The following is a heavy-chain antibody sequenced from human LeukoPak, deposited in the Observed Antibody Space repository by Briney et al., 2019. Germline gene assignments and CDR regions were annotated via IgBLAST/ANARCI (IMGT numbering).Heavy chain of an antibody. CDR3: GRDLIGTAASWDS. Sequence: GGSLRLSCAASGCTVNNKYMNWVRQAPGKGLEWVSVISSGDNTYYADSVKGRFTISRDNSKNTLYLQMNSLRVEDTAVYYRGRDLIGTAASWDSWGQGTLVTVSS. CDR1: GCTVNNKY. V-gene: IGHV3-53*01. D-gene: IGHD6-25*01. J-gene: IGHJ4*02. CDR2: ISSGDNT.